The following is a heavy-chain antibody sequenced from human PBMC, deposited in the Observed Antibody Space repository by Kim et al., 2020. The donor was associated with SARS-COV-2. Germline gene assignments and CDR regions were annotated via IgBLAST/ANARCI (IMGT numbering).Heavy chain of an antibody. D-gene: IGHD2-2*01. Sequence: ASVKVSCKASGYTFTSYAMNWVRQAPGQGLEWMGWINTNTGNPTYAQGFTGRFVFSLDTSVSTAYLQISSLKAEDTAVYYCARLVGDIVVVPAAMLGMDVWGQGTTVTVSS. J-gene: IGHJ6*02. V-gene: IGHV7-4-1*02. CDR2: INTNTGNP. CDR3: ARLVGDIVVVPAAMLGMDV. CDR1: GYTFTSYA.